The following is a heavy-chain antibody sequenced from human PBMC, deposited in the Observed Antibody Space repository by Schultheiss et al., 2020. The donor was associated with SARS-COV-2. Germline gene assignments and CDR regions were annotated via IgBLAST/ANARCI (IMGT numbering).Heavy chain of an antibody. CDR3: ARLWGDRGMDV. Sequence: GGSLRLSCAASGFTFSSYDMHWVRQATGKGLEWVSAISGSGGSTYYADSVKGRFTISRDNSKNTLYLQMNSLRAEDTAVYYCARLWGDRGMDVWGQGTTVTVSS. V-gene: IGHV3-23*01. J-gene: IGHJ6*02. D-gene: IGHD3-10*01. CDR1: GFTFSSYD. CDR2: ISGSGGST.